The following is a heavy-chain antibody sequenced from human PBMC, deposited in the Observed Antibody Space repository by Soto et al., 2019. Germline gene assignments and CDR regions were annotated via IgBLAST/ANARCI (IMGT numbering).Heavy chain of an antibody. Sequence: VASVKVSCKPSRVAFRKCIVTWVRQAPGLGLEWVGGIIPIFGTANYAQKFQGRVTITADESTSTSYMEVNNLRSEDTAVYYCAKVRYSSPMGYYYGMDVWGQGTTVTVSS. CDR1: RVAFRKCI. J-gene: IGHJ6*02. CDR3: AKVRYSSPMGYYYGMDV. D-gene: IGHD6-19*01. V-gene: IGHV1-69*13. CDR2: IIPIFGTA.